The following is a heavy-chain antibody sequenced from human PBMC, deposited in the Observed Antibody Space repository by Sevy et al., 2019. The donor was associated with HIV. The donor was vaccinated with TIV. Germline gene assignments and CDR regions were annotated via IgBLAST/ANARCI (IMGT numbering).Heavy chain of an antibody. Sequence: SETLSLTCAVSGYSISSDYYWGWIRQPPGKGLEWIGSIYHSGYSYYNPSLESRVTISVDTSKNQFSLKLGSVTAADTAVYYCARAIGTQVAGLYYFDYWGQGTLVTVSS. D-gene: IGHD6-19*01. J-gene: IGHJ4*02. V-gene: IGHV4-38-2*01. CDR2: IYHSGYS. CDR3: ARAIGTQVAGLYYFDY. CDR1: GYSISSDYY.